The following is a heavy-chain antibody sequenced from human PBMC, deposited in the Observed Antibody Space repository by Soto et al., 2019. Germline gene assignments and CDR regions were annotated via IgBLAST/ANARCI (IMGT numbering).Heavy chain of an antibody. V-gene: IGHV1-69*06. CDR2: IIPIFGTA. D-gene: IGHD3-10*02. Sequence: GASVKVSCKASGGTFSSYAISWVRQAPGQGLEWMGGIIPIFGTANYAQKFRGRVTITADKSTSTAYMELSSLRSEDTAVYYCARAEGWLLGSFYYYYGMDVWGQGTTVTVSS. CDR1: GGTFSSYA. J-gene: IGHJ6*02. CDR3: ARAEGWLLGSFYYYYGMDV.